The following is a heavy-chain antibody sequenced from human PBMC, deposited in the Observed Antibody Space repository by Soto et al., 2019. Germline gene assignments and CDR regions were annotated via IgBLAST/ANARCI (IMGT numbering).Heavy chain of an antibody. Sequence: GSLRPSCAAPGFTFSSHAMSWVRQAPGKGPEWVSAISGSGGSTYYADSVKGRFAISRDKSKNTLYLQINSLRADDTAVYSCAKDRAVPSSGFDPWGQGTLVTVSS. J-gene: IGHJ5*02. CDR1: GFTFSSHA. V-gene: IGHV3-23*01. D-gene: IGHD3-16*02. CDR2: ISGSGGST. CDR3: AKDRAVPSSGFDP.